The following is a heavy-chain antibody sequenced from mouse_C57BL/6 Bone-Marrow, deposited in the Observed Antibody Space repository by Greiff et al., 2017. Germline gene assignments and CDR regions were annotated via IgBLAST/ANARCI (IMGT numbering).Heavy chain of an antibody. D-gene: IGHD4-1*01. CDR1: GFNIKDDY. J-gene: IGHJ3*01. Sequence: EVKLQQSGAELVRPGASVKLSCTASGFNIKDDYMHWVKQRPEQGLEWIGWIDPENGDTEYASKFQGKATITADTSSNTAYLQLSSLTSEDTAVYYCTTLTGTRAWFAYWGQGTLVTVSA. CDR3: TTLTGTRAWFAY. CDR2: IDPENGDT. V-gene: IGHV14-4*01.